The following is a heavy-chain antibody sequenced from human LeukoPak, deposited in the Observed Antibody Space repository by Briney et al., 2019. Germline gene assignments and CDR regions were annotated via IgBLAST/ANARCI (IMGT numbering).Heavy chain of an antibody. V-gene: IGHV3-73*01. Sequence: GGSQKLSCALSGFTLTGSPMHWVRQASGKGLEWVSRIRSKSNSYEALYAASVKGRFTISRDDSKNMTYLQMNSLKAEDTAVYYCTRSGHDYGDYWGQGTLVTVSS. D-gene: IGHD2-15*01. CDR2: IRSKSNSYEA. J-gene: IGHJ4*02. CDR3: TRSGHDYGDY. CDR1: GFTLTGSP.